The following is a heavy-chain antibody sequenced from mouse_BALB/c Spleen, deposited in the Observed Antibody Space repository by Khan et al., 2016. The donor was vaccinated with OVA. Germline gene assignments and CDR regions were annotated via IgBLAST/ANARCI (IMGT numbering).Heavy chain of an antibody. CDR1: GNTFTNYG. CDR2: INTYTGEP. D-gene: IGHD2-10*01. Sequence: QIQLVQSGPELKKPGETVKISCKASGNTFTNYGMNWVKQSPGKGLKWMGWINTYTGEPTYADDFKGRFAFFLETSASTAYLQINNLKNEDTATXFCARPPYFSYVMVYWGQGTSVTVSS. J-gene: IGHJ4*01. CDR3: ARPPYFSYVMVY. V-gene: IGHV9-3-1*01.